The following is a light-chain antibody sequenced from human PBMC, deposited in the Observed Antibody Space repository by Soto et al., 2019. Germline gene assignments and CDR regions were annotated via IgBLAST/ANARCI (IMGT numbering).Light chain of an antibody. CDR1: SSNIGAGYD. CDR2: GNS. V-gene: IGLV1-40*01. CDR3: QSSDPSLRAGV. J-gene: IGLJ3*02. Sequence: QSVLTQPPSVSGAPGQRVTISCTGGSSNIGAGYDVHWYRQFPGTAPKLLVYGNSNRPSGISDRFSASKSGSSASLAITGLQAEDEADYYCQSSDPSLRAGVFGGGTKLTVL.